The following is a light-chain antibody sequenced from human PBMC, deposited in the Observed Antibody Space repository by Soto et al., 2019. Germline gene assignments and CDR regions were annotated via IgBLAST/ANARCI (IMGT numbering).Light chain of an antibody. J-gene: IGLJ1*01. Sequence: QSALTQPASVSGSPGQSITISCTGSSSDVGGYNYVSWYQHHPGKAPKLMIYEVSNRPSGVSNRFSGSKSVNTASLTISGLQADDEADYYCSSYTSSSTDVFGTGTKITVL. V-gene: IGLV2-14*01. CDR1: SSDVGGYNY. CDR2: EVS. CDR3: SSYTSSSTDV.